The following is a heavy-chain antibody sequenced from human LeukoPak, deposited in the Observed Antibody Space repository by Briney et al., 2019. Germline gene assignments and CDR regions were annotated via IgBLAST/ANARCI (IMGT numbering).Heavy chain of an antibody. V-gene: IGHV1-2*02. Sequence: ASVKVSCKASGGTFNNYAVIWVRQASGLGLEWMGWINPNTGGTNYAQKFQGRVTMTRDTSISTAYMEVSSLTSDDTAVYYCARGTFDPWGQGTLVTVSS. CDR1: GGTFNNYA. J-gene: IGHJ5*02. CDR2: INPNTGGT. CDR3: ARGTFDP.